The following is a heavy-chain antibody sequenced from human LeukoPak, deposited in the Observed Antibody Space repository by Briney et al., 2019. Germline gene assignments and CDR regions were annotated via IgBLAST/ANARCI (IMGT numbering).Heavy chain of an antibody. J-gene: IGHJ4*02. Sequence: SETLSLTCTVSGGSISSYYWSWIRQPPGKGLEWIGYIYYSGSTNYNPSLKSRVTISVDTSKNQFSLKLSSVTAADTAVYYCARMNRACSSTSCYQLFDYGGQGTLVTVSS. CDR1: GGSISSYY. CDR3: ARMNRACSSTSCYQLFDY. V-gene: IGHV4-59*01. CDR2: IYYSGST. D-gene: IGHD2-2*01.